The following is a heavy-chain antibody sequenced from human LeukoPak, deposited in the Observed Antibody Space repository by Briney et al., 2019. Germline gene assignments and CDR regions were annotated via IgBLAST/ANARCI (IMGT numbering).Heavy chain of an antibody. V-gene: IGHV4-61*02. Sequence: SETLSLTCAVSGGSISSGGYSWSWIRQPAGKGLEWIGRIYTSGSTNYNPSLKSRVTMSVDTFKNQFSLKLSSVTAADTAVYYCARVERQWWVAFDIWGQGTMVTVSS. J-gene: IGHJ3*02. CDR2: IYTSGST. CDR1: GGSISSGGYS. CDR3: ARVERQWWVAFDI. D-gene: IGHD2-15*01.